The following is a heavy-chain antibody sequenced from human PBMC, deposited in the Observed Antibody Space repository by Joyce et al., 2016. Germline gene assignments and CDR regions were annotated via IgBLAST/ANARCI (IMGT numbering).Heavy chain of an antibody. J-gene: IGHJ6*04. D-gene: IGHD5-18*01. CDR1: GLSFSTPW. V-gene: IGHV3-74*01. CDR3: AGDSYYKLAV. Sequence: EVQLVESGGGLVQPGGSLRLSCVASGLSFSTPWLHWVRQAPGKGLVGVSHIQSDGARITYADSVKGRFTISRDNAKNTVYLQMNNLRGEDTAVYFCAGDSYYKLAVWGTGTPVTVSS. CDR2: IQSDGARI.